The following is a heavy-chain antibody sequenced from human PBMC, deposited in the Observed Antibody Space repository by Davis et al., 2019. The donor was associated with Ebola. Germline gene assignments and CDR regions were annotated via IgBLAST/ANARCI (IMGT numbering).Heavy chain of an antibody. V-gene: IGHV3-9*02. Sequence: PGGSLRLSFAPPGFPSDDFAMPWVRHAPGKGLEWVSGISWISGSRGYADSVKGRFTISRDNAKNSLYLRMNSLRAEDTALYYCAKDRKYQLIFGAFDIWGQGTMVSVSS. CDR2: ISWISGSR. CDR3: AKDRKYQLIFGAFDI. CDR1: GFPSDDFA. D-gene: IGHD2-2*01. J-gene: IGHJ3*02.